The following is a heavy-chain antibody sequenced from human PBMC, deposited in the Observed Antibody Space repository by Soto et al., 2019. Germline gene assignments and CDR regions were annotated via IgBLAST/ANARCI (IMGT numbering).Heavy chain of an antibody. V-gene: IGHV1-69*08. CDR1: GGTFSSYT. CDR2: IIPILGIA. Sequence: QVHLVQSGSEVKKPGSSVKVSCKASGGTFSSYTISWVRQAPGQGLELMGRIIPILGIANYAQKFQGRVTITADKSTSTAYMELSSQRSEDTAVYYCARDREPTVTTVYGMDVWGQGTTVTVSS. D-gene: IGHD4-17*01. J-gene: IGHJ6*02. CDR3: ARDREPTVTTVYGMDV.